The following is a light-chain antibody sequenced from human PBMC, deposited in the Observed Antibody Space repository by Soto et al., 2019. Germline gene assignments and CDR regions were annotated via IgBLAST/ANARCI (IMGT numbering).Light chain of an antibody. CDR3: QQRSNWPPYT. J-gene: IGKJ2*01. Sequence: EIVLTQSPATLSLSPGERATLSCRASQSVSSYLAWYQQKPGQAPRLLIYDASNRATGIPARFSGSGSGTDLTLTISSLEPEDCAVYYCQQRSNWPPYTFGQGNKLEIK. V-gene: IGKV3-11*01. CDR1: QSVSSY. CDR2: DAS.